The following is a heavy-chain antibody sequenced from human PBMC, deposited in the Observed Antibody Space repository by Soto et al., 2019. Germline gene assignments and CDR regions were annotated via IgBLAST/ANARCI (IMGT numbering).Heavy chain of an antibody. D-gene: IGHD1-26*01. CDR1: GYTFTNYY. CDR3: ARNPVGPNGDQ. Sequence: QVQLVQSGAEVRKPGASVKVSCKASGYTFTNYYMYWVRQAPGQGLEWVGLINPSGGSTVYAPKFQGIVTVTRDTSTSTVYMELSSLRSEDTAVYYCARNPVGPNGDQWGQGTLVTVSS. CDR2: INPSGGST. J-gene: IGHJ5*02. V-gene: IGHV1-46*01.